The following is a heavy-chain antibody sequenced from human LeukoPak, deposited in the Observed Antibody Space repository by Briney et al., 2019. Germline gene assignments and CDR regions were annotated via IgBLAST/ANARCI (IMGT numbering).Heavy chain of an antibody. J-gene: IGHJ4*02. CDR3: ARDLGEMATILFDY. V-gene: IGHV1-2*02. Sequence: SVKVSCKASGYTFTGYYMHWVRQAPGQGLEWMGWINPNSGGTNYAQKFQGRVTMTRDTSISTAYMELSRLRSDDTAVYYCARDLGEMATILFDYWGQGTLVTVSS. CDR2: INPNSGGT. CDR1: GYTFTGYY. D-gene: IGHD5-24*01.